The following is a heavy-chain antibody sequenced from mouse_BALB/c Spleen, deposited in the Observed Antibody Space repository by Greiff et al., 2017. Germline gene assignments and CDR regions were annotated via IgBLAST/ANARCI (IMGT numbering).Heavy chain of an antibody. V-gene: IGHV5-9-4*01. J-gene: IGHJ4*01. Sequence: DVMLVESGGGLVKPGGSLKLSCAASGFTFSSYAMSWVRQSPEKRLEWVAEISSGGSYTYYPDTMTGRFTISRDNAKNTLYLEMSSLRSEDTAMYYCARDSAYYGKGTRAMDYWGQGTSVTVSS. CDR2: ISSGGSYT. CDR3: ARDSAYYGKGTRAMDY. CDR1: GFTFSSYA. D-gene: IGHD2-10*01.